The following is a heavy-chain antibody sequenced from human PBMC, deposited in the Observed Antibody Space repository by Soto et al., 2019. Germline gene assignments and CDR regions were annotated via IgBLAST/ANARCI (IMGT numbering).Heavy chain of an antibody. V-gene: IGHV3-74*01. D-gene: IGHD3-10*01. Sequence: EVHLVESGGGLVQPGGSLRLSCAASGFTFSSYWMHWVRQAPGKGLVWVSRINSDGSSTSYADSVKGRFTISRDNAKNTLYLQMNSLRAEDTAVYYCASRDDNNPVLIYMDVWGKGTTVTVSS. J-gene: IGHJ6*03. CDR3: ASRDDNNPVLIYMDV. CDR1: GFTFSSYW. CDR2: INSDGSST.